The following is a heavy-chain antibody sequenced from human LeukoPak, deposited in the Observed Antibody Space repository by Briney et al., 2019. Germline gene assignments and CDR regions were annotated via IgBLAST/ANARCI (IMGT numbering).Heavy chain of an antibody. Sequence: ASVKVSCKASGYIFTAYYIHWVRQAPGQGLEWMGWINPNSGGINYAQNFQGRVTMTRDTSISTAYMELSRLRSDDTAVYYCARDHNNAMDVWGQGTTVIV. J-gene: IGHJ6*02. CDR3: ARDHNNAMDV. V-gene: IGHV1-2*02. D-gene: IGHD1-14*01. CDR2: INPNSGGI. CDR1: GYIFTAYY.